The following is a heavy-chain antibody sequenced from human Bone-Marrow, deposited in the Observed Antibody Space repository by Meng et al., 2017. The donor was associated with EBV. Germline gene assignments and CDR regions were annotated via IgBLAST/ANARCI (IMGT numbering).Heavy chain of an antibody. D-gene: IGHD2-21*01. CDR3: AKDCFGDKDS. CDR2: INPDGSVI. J-gene: IGHJ4*02. V-gene: IGHV3-74*01. Sequence: EVQVMESGGGLVQPGGSLRLSCAASGFTLSSYWVHWVRQAPGKGLVWVLRINPDGSVINYADSVKGRFTISRDNAKNTVYLQMNNLRADDTAVYYCAKDCFGDKDSWGQGTLVTVSS. CDR1: GFTLSSYW.